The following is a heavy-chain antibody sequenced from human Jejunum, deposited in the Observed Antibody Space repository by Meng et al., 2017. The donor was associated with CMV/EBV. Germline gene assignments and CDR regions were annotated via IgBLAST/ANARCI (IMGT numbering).Heavy chain of an antibody. CDR2: TYTGGST. V-gene: IGHV3-53*01. D-gene: IGHD2-21*02. CDR3: VRHMYNFGVVTAIEN. J-gene: IGHJ4*02. CDR1: FAITNTY. Sequence: FAITNTYMSWVRQAPGKGLEWVSITYTGGSTFYSDSVEGRFTVSRDSFNNTLSLQMNSLRDEDTALYYCVRHMYNFGVVTAIENWGQGTQVTVSS.